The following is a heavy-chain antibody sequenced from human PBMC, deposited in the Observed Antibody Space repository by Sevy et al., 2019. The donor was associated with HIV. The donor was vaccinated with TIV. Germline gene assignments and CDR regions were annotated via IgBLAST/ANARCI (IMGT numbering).Heavy chain of an antibody. J-gene: IGHJ6*02. D-gene: IGHD3-10*01. CDR3: AKAKDGSVGYYNVYYNGMDV. V-gene: IGHV3-23*01. Sequence: GGSLRLSCAASGFSFTSYAMNWVRQAPGKGLEWVSTISGSGDNTYFADSAKGRFTISRDNFKSTLYLQMNSLRAEDTAVYYCAKAKDGSVGYYNVYYNGMDVWGQGTTVTVSS. CDR2: ISGSGDNT. CDR1: GFSFTSYA.